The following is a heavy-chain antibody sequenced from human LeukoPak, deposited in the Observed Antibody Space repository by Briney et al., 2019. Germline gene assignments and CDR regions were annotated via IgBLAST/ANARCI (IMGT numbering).Heavy chain of an antibody. Sequence: SETLSLTCAVYGGSFSGYYWSWIRQPPGKGLEWIGEINHSGSTNYNPSLKSRVTISVDTSKNQFSLKLSSVTAADTAVYYCARESPSYNSSSRGYLRDYWGQGTLVTVSS. CDR1: GGSFSGYY. V-gene: IGHV4-34*01. D-gene: IGHD6-6*01. CDR3: ARESPSYNSSSRGYLRDY. J-gene: IGHJ4*02. CDR2: INHSGST.